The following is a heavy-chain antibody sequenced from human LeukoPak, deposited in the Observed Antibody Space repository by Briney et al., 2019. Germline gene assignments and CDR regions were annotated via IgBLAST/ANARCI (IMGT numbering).Heavy chain of an antibody. CDR3: ARGPSMVYAQHPDRFDY. CDR2: IYYSGST. CDR1: GGSISSGGYY. V-gene: IGHV4-31*03. D-gene: IGHD2-8*01. J-gene: IGHJ4*02. Sequence: PSETLSLTCTVSGGSISSGGYYWSWIRQHPGKGLEWIGYIYYSGSTYYNPSLKSRVTISVDTSKNQFSLKLSSVTAADTAVYYCARGPSMVYAQHPDRFDYWGQGTLVTVSS.